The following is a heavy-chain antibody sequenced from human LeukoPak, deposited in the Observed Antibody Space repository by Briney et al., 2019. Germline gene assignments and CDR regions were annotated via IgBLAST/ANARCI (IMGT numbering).Heavy chain of an antibody. CDR2: IYNSGST. Sequence: SETLSLTCTVSGGSVSSGSYYWSWIRQPPGKGLEYIGYIYNSGSTNYSPSLKSRVTISVDTSKNQFSLKLSSVTAADTAVYYCARGTQLWLPTNWFDPWGQGTLVTVSS. CDR3: ARGTQLWLPTNWFDP. V-gene: IGHV4-61*01. CDR1: GGSVSSGSYY. J-gene: IGHJ5*02. D-gene: IGHD5-18*01.